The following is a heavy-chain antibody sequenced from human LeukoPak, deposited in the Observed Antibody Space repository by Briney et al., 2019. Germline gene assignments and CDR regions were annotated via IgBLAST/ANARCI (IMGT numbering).Heavy chain of an antibody. CDR3: ARGQRYSSSWYFDY. J-gene: IGHJ4*02. V-gene: IGHV3-66*01. CDR2: IYSGGTT. D-gene: IGHD6-13*01. Sequence: GGSLRLSCAASGFTVSSNYMSWVRQAPGKGLEWVSVIYSGGTTYYADSVKGRFTISRDNSKNTLYLQMHSLRAEDTAVYYCARGQRYSSSWYFDYWGQGTLVTVSS. CDR1: GFTVSSNY.